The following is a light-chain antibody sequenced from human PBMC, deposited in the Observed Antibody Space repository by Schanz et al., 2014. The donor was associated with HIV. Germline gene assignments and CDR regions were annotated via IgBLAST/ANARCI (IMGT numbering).Light chain of an antibody. CDR3: EQYKTSSSSSPFT. Sequence: IRMTQSPSSFSASVGDRVTITCRASQGISSWLAWYQQKPGKAPKLLIYKASILESGVPSRFSGSGSGTEFTLTINSLQPDDLGSYYCEQYKTSSSSSPFTFGQGTKVEIK. V-gene: IGKV1-5*03. J-gene: IGKJ2*01. CDR2: KAS. CDR1: QGISSW.